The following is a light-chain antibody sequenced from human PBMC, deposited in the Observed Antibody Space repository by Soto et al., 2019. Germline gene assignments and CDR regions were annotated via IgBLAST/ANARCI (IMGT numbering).Light chain of an antibody. CDR2: EVS. CDR1: SSDVGGYNR. V-gene: IGLV2-18*02. J-gene: IGLJ1*01. CDR3: SSYTSSSTYV. Sequence: VLTQPPSVSGSPGQSVTISCTGTSSDVGGYNRVSWYRQPPGTAPKLMIYEVSNRPSGVPDRFSGSKSGNTASLTISGLQAEDEADYYCSSYTSSSTYVFGTGTKVTVL.